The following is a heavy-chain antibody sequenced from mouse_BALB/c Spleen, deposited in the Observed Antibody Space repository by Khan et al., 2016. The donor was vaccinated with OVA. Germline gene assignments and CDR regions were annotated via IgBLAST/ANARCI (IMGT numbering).Heavy chain of an antibody. J-gene: IGHJ2*01. D-gene: IGHD1-1*01. CDR3: SRVYGGDFDY. V-gene: IGHV3-2*02. CDR1: GYSITSDYA. Sequence: EVQLQESGPGLVKPSQSLSLTCTVTGYSITSDYAWNLIRQFPGNKLEWMGYISYSGNTNYNPSLKSRISINRDPTENQFFLMLNSVTTEDTSTDYRSRVYGGDFDYWGQGTTLTVSS. CDR2: ISYSGNT.